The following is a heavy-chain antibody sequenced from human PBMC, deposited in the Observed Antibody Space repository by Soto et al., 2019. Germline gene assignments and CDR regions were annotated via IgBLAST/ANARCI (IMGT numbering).Heavy chain of an antibody. CDR3: ARSESIAAAGLFDY. CDR1: GYTFTSYG. V-gene: IGHV1-18*01. Sequence: GASVKVSCKASGYTFTSYGISWVRQAPGQGLEWMGWISAYNGNTNYAQKLQGRVTMTTDTSTSTAYMELRSLRSDDTAVYYCARSESIAAAGLFDYWGQGTLVTVSS. CDR2: ISAYNGNT. D-gene: IGHD6-13*01. J-gene: IGHJ4*02.